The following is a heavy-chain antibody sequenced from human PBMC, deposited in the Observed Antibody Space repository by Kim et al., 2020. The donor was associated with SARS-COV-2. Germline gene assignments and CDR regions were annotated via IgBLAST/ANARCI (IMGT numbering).Heavy chain of an antibody. CDR3: ARATFYDFWSGNAFDI. V-gene: IGHV4-31*02. D-gene: IGHD3-3*01. Sequence: LQTRVTISVDTSKTQFSLKLSPVTAADTAVYYCARATFYDFWSGNAFDIWGQGTMVTVSS. J-gene: IGHJ3*02.